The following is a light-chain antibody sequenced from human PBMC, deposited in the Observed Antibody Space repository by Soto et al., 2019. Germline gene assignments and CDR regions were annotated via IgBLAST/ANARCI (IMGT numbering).Light chain of an antibody. CDR1: SSDVGGYNY. Sequence: QSVLTQPASVSGSPGQSFTISCTGTSSDVGGYNYVSWYQHHPDKAPKLMIYDVNNRPSGVSHRFSGSKSGNTASLTISGLQAEDEAAYYCSSYSSTNTRLVFGGGTKLTVL. V-gene: IGLV2-14*03. CDR2: DVN. J-gene: IGLJ2*01. CDR3: SSYSSTNTRLV.